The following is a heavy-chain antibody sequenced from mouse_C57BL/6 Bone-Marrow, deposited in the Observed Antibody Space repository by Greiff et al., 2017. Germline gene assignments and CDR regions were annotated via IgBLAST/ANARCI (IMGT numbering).Heavy chain of an antibody. CDR3: VRHDYGIPYFDV. D-gene: IGHD2-1*01. V-gene: IGHV10-1*01. CDR1: GFSFNTYA. J-gene: IGHJ1*03. Sequence: EVKLVESGGGLVQPKGSLKLSCAASGFSFNTYAMNWVRQAPGQGLEWVARIRSKSNNYATYYADSVKDRFTISRDDSESMLYLQMNNLKTEDTAMYYYVRHDYGIPYFDVWGTGTTVTVSS. CDR2: IRSKSNNYAT.